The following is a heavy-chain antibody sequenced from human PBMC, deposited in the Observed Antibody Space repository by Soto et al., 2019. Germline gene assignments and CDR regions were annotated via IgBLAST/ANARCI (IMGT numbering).Heavy chain of an antibody. J-gene: IGHJ6*02. CDR3: ASTIIGCSSTSCYTAYYYGMDV. CDR2: INPNSGST. D-gene: IGHD2-2*02. Sequence: ASVKVSCKASGYTFTGYYMHWVRQAPGQGLEWMGWINPNSGSTNYAQKLQGRVTMTTDTSTSTAYMELRSLRSDDTAVYYCASTIIGCSSTSCYTAYYYGMDVWGQGTTVTVSS. CDR1: GYTFTGYY. V-gene: IGHV1-2*02.